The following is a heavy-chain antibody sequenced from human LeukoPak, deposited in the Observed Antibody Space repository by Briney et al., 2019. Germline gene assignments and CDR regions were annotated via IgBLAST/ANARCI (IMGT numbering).Heavy chain of an antibody. D-gene: IGHD3-22*01. CDR3: ARVALTYYYDSSGYVDY. Sequence: ASVKVSCKASGYTFTGYYMHWVRQAPGQGLEWMGWINPNSGGTNYAQKFQGRVTMTRDTSISTAYMELSRLRSDDTAVYYCARVALTYYYDSSGYVDYWGQGTLVPSPQ. CDR2: INPNSGGT. J-gene: IGHJ4*02. CDR1: GYTFTGYY. V-gene: IGHV1-2*02.